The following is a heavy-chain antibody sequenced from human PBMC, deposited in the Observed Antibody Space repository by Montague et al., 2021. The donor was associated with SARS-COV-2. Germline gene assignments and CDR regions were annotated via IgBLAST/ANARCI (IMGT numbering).Heavy chain of an antibody. CDR3: ARGRIEVSMIVVVLTGASYYMDV. V-gene: IGHV4-59*12. CDR1: GDSIIGYF. Sequence: SETLSLTCTVSGDSIIGYFWTWIRQPPGKGLEWIGYLYDTGSVKYNPSLNSRVTISVDTSKNQFSLKLHSVTAADTAVYYCARGRIEVSMIVVVLTGASYYMDVWGQGTTVTVSS. D-gene: IGHD3-22*01. CDR2: LYDTGSV. J-gene: IGHJ6*03.